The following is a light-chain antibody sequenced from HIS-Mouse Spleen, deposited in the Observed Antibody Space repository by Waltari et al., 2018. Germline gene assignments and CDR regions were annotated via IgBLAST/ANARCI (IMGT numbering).Light chain of an antibody. CDR3: YSTDSSGNHRV. J-gene: IGLJ2*01. V-gene: IGLV3-10*01. Sequence: SYELTQPPSVSVSPGQTARITCSGDASPIQYAYWYQQKSGQAPVLVIYEDSKRPSGIPERFSGSSSGTMATLTISGAQVEDEADYYCYSTDSSGNHRVFGGGTKLTVL. CDR2: EDS. CDR1: ASPIQY.